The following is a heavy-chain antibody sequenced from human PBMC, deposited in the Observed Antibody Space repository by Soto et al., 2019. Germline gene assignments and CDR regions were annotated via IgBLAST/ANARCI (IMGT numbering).Heavy chain of an antibody. V-gene: IGHV4-59*01. CDR1: GGSISSYY. D-gene: IGHD2-15*01. CDR2: IYYSGST. J-gene: IGHJ5*02. CDR3: ARVARGTFEGHWFDP. Sequence: LSLTCTVSGGSISSYYWSWIRQPPGKGLEWIGYIYYSGSTNYNPSLKSRVTISVDTSKNQFSLKLSSVTAADTAVYYCARVARGTFEGHWFDPWGQGTLVTVSS.